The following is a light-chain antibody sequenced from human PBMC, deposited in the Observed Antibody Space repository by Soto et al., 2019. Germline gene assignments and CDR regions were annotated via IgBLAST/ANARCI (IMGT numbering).Light chain of an antibody. J-gene: IGKJ3*01. CDR1: QSVSSSY. CDR3: QQYGSSLFT. V-gene: IGKV3-20*01. Sequence: EIVLTQSPGTLSLSPGERATLSCRASQSVSSSYLAWYQQKPGQAPRLLIYGASSRATGIPDRFSGSGSGTDFTLTISRLEREDFAVYYCQQYGSSLFTFGPGTKVDIE. CDR2: GAS.